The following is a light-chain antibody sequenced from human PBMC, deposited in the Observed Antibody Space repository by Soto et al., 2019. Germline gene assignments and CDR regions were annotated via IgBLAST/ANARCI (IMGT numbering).Light chain of an antibody. Sequence: EVVVSQSPCTLYLSPGERATLSCRASQSISNDHLAWYQQKPGQAPRLLIYGASTRATGIPARFSGSGSGTEFTLTISGLQPDDFATYYCQHCDTSWPFCQGTMVDIK. V-gene: IGKV3-15*01. CDR2: GAS. CDR1: QSISND. CDR3: QHCDTSWP. J-gene: IGKJ1*01.